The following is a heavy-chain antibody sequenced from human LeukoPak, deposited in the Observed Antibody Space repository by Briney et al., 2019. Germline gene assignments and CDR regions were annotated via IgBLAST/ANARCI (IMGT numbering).Heavy chain of an antibody. V-gene: IGHV3-30*03. CDR1: GFTFSSYG. Sequence: PGRSLRLSCAASGFTFSSYGMHWVRQAPGKGLEWVAVISYDGSNKYYADSVKGRFTISRDNAKSSLYLQMTSLRAEDTAVYYCARDLRYYGDSPYWGQGTLVTVSS. CDR3: ARDLRYYGDSPY. D-gene: IGHD4-17*01. J-gene: IGHJ4*02. CDR2: ISYDGSNK.